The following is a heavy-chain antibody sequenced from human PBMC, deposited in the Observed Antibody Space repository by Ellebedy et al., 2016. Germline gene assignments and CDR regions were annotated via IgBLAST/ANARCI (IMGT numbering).Heavy chain of an antibody. V-gene: IGHV1-8*01. CDR2: MNPNGADT. CDR1: GYTFSNYD. CDR3: ARDLSITLRASDY. Sequence: ASVKVSCXASGYTFSNYDINWVRQATGQGLEWMARMNPNGADTGYAQGFQGRVTMTRNTSISTAYMELTSLRPEDSAIYYCARDLSITLRASDYWGQGTLVTVSS. J-gene: IGHJ4*02.